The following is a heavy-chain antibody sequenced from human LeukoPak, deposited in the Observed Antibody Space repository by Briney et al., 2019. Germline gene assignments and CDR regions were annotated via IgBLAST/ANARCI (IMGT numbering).Heavy chain of an antibody. Sequence: TGGSLRLSCAASGFTFSSYWMSWVRQAPGKGLKWVANIKQDGNEKYYVDSVKGRFTISRDNAKNSLYLQMNSLRAEDTAVYYCARDPKRRDGYNYHWGQGTLVTVSS. CDR2: IKQDGNEK. V-gene: IGHV3-7*01. CDR3: ARDPKRRDGYNYH. CDR1: GFTFSSYW. D-gene: IGHD5-24*01. J-gene: IGHJ4*02.